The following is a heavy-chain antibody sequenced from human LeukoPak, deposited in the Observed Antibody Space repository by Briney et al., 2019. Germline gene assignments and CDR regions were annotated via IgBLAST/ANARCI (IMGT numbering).Heavy chain of an antibody. V-gene: IGHV4-39*01. J-gene: IGHJ6*02. CDR3: ARPSHSRGLALAV. Sequence: PSETLSLTCTVSGGSISSGDYYWSWIRQPPGKGLEWIGSIYYSGSTYYNPSLQSRVTISVDTSRNQFSLRLSSVTAADTAVYYCARPSHSRGLALAVWGQGTTVTVSS. CDR1: GGSISSGDYY. D-gene: IGHD6-19*01. CDR2: IYYSGST.